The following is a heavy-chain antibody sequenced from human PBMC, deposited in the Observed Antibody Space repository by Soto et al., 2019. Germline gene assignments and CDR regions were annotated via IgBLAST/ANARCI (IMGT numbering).Heavy chain of an antibody. Sequence: ASVKVSCKASGYTFTSYGISWVRQAPGQGLEWMGWISAYNGNTNYAQKLQGRVTMTTDTSTSTAYMELRSLRSDDTAVYYCARDLSTRWCAAAGLPNNLFYPWAQGSLVIVSS. CDR2: ISAYNGNT. CDR1: GYTFTSYG. CDR3: ARDLSTRWCAAAGLPNNLFYP. D-gene: IGHD6-13*01. J-gene: IGHJ5*02. V-gene: IGHV1-18*01.